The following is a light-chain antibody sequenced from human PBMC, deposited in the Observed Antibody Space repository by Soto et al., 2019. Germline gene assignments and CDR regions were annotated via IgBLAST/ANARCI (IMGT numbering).Light chain of an antibody. J-gene: IGKJ5*01. V-gene: IGKV3D-20*02. CDR2: GAS. CDR1: QSVSSSY. CDR3: QQRSSWPRIT. Sequence: EIVFTQSPVTLSLSPGERATLSCRASQSVSSSYLAWYQQKPGQAPRLLIYGASSRATGIPDRFSGSGSGTDFTLTISSLEPDDFAVYYCQQRSSWPRITFGQGTRLEIK.